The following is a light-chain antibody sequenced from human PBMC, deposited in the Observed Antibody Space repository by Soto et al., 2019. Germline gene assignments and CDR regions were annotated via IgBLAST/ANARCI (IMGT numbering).Light chain of an antibody. CDR1: QSVSIN. J-gene: IGKJ1*01. CDR3: QQYNDWPLRT. Sequence: EIVMTQSPAILSVSPGERVTLSCRASQSVSINLAWYQQRPGQAPRLLIYGTSTRATGVPVRFSGSGSGTQFTLTINSLQSEDFAVDYCQQYNDWPLRTFGHGTKV. CDR2: GTS. V-gene: IGKV3-15*01.